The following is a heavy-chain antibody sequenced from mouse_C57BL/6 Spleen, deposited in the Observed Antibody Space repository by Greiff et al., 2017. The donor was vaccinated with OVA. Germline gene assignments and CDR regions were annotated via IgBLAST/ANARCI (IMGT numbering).Heavy chain of an antibody. J-gene: IGHJ2*01. Sequence: QVQLQQPGAELVRPGSSVKLSCKASGYTFTSYWMHWVKQRPIQGLEWIGNIDPSDSETHYNQKFKDKATLTVDKSSSTAYMQLSSLTSEDSAVDYCARITTVVPLDYWGQGTTLTVSS. CDR2: IDPSDSET. CDR1: GYTFTSYW. D-gene: IGHD1-1*01. V-gene: IGHV1-52*01. CDR3: ARITTVVPLDY.